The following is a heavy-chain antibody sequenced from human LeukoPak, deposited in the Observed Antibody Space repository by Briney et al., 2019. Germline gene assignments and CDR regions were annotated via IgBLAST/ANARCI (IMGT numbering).Heavy chain of an antibody. CDR2: INPNSGGT. Sequence: ASVKVSCKASGYTFTGYNMHWVRQAPGQGLEWMGWINPNSGGTNYAQKFQGRVTMTRDTSISTAYMELSRLRSDETAVYYCARDSSSGWYGNWFDPWGQGTLVTVSS. D-gene: IGHD6-19*01. CDR1: GYTFTGYN. J-gene: IGHJ5*02. CDR3: ARDSSSGWYGNWFDP. V-gene: IGHV1-2*02.